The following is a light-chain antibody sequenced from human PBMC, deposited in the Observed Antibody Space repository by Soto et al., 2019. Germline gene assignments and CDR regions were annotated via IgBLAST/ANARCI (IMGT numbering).Light chain of an antibody. V-gene: IGKV1-6*01. J-gene: IGKJ3*01. CDR2: AAS. Sequence: AIQMTQSPSSLSASVGDGVTITCRASQGIRNDLDWFQQKPGKAPKLLIYAASNLQSGVPARFSGSGSGTDFTLTISSLQPEDFATYYCLQKDFYPFTFGPGTKVDIK. CDR3: LQKDFYPFT. CDR1: QGIRND.